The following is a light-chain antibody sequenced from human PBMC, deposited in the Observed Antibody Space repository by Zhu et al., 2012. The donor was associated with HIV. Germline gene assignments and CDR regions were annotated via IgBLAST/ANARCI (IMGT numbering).Light chain of an antibody. J-gene: IGKJ5*01. CDR3: QQLNSYPIT. Sequence: DIQMTQSPSTLSASVGDRVTITCRASQGISSYLAWYQQKPGKAPNLLIFEASRLQTGVPSRFSGSGSGTEFTLTISSLQPEDSATYYCQQLNSYPITFGQGTRLEIK. CDR2: EAS. CDR1: QGISSY. V-gene: IGKV1-9*01.